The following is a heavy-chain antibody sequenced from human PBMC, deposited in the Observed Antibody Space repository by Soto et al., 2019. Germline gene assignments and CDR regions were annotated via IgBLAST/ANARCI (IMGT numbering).Heavy chain of an antibody. CDR1: GGYISSYY. CDR2: IYNSGST. J-gene: IGHJ4*02. Sequence: SETLSLTCTVSGGYISSYYWSWIRQPPGKGLEWIGYIYNSGSTNYNPSLKSRVSISGDTSKNQFSLKLSSVTAAGTAVYYCARRKMYNSGFDYWGQGTLVTVSS. CDR3: ARRKMYNSGFDY. D-gene: IGHD6-19*01. V-gene: IGHV4-59*08.